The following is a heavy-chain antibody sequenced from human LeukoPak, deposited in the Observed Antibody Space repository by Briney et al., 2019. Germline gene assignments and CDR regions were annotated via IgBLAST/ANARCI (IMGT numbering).Heavy chain of an antibody. CDR2: ISAYNGNT. J-gene: IGHJ4*02. V-gene: IGHV1-18*01. D-gene: IGHD5-24*01. Sequence: ASVKVSCKASGYTFTSYGISWVRQAPGQGLEWMGWISAYNGNTNYAQKLQGRVTMTTDTSTSTAYMELRSLRSDDTAVYYCAREGGRDGYNHKNRDDYWGRGTLVTVSS. CDR1: GYTFTSYG. CDR3: AREGGRDGYNHKNRDDY.